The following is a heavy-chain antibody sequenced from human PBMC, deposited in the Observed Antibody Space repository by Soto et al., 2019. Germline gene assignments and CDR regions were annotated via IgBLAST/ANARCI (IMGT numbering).Heavy chain of an antibody. V-gene: IGHV3-11*01. CDR2: ISSSGRTI. D-gene: IGHD6-25*01. CDR1: GFIFSDYY. CDR3: ASGAAAGMSLI. Sequence: VQLVESGGDLVKPGGSLRLSCAASGFIFSDYYMNWIRQAPGKGLEWVSYISSSGRTIYYADSVKGRFTISRDNAKNSLFLQTNSLRAEDTAVYYCASGAAAGMSLIWGQGTLVTVSS. J-gene: IGHJ4*02.